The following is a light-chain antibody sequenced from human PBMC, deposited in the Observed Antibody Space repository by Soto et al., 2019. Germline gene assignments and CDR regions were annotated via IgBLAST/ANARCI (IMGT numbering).Light chain of an antibody. Sequence: QSALTQPPSASGSPGQSVTISCTGTSSDVGGYSYVSWYQQYPGKAPKLIIYEVTKRPSVVPDRFSGSMSGNTASLTVSGLQAEDEADYYCSSYAGSNHHVFGTGTKLTVL. V-gene: IGLV2-8*01. J-gene: IGLJ1*01. CDR2: EVT. CDR1: SSDVGGYSY. CDR3: SSYAGSNHHV.